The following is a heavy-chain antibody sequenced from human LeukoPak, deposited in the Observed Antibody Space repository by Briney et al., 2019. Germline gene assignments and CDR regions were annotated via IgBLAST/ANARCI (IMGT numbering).Heavy chain of an antibody. CDR3: AAEIYGGNSDCCTFDF. D-gene: IGHD4-23*01. J-gene: IGHJ3*01. Sequence: ASVKVSCKTSGFTFSSSAIQWVRQARGQGLEWIGWIGVGGGSTNYAQRFQDRVTITRDMSSSTAYMELTSLRSEDTAVYYCAAEIYGGNSDCCTFDFWAQGHRSPSLQ. CDR1: GFTFSSSA. CDR2: IGVGGGST. V-gene: IGHV1-58*02.